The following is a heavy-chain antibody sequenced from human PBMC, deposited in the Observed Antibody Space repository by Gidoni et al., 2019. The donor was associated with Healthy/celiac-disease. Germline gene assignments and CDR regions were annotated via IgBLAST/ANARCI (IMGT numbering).Heavy chain of an antibody. CDR1: GGSISSSSYD. CDR2: IYYSGST. D-gene: IGHD5-18*01. Sequence: QRQLPESGPGLVKPSVTLALTCTVPGGSISSSSYDWGWIRQPPGKGLEWIGSIYYSGSTYYNPSLKSRVTISVDTSKNQFSLKLSSVTAADTAVYYCARDTAMIEGGYFDYWGQGTLVTVSS. V-gene: IGHV4-39*02. J-gene: IGHJ4*02. CDR3: ARDTAMIEGGYFDY.